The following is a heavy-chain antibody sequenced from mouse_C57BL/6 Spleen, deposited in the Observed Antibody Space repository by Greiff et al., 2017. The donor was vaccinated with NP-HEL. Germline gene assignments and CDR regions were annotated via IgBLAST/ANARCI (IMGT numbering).Heavy chain of an antibody. Sequence: EVKLQESGGGLVKPGGSLKLSCAASGFTFSDYGMHWVRQAPEKGLEWVAYISSGSSTIYYADTVKGRFTISRDNAKNTLFLQMTSLRSEDTAMYYCARATVVAKGAMDYWGQGTSVTVSS. CDR3: ARATVVAKGAMDY. CDR2: ISSGSSTI. J-gene: IGHJ4*01. CDR1: GFTFSDYG. D-gene: IGHD1-1*01. V-gene: IGHV5-17*01.